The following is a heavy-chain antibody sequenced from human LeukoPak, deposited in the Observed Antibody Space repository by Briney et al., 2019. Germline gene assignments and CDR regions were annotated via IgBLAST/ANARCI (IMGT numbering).Heavy chain of an antibody. CDR3: TTDSRYVCVWGSYRYPVGLGDDAFDI. V-gene: IGHV3-15*01. CDR1: GCTFSNAW. D-gene: IGHD3-16*02. Sequence: NPGGSLRLSCAASGCTFSNAWMSWVRQAPGKGPEWVGRIKSQTDGGTTDYAAPVKGRFTISRDDSKNTLYLQMNSLKTEDTAVYYCTTDSRYVCVWGSYRYPVGLGDDAFDIWGQGTMVTVSS. J-gene: IGHJ3*02. CDR2: IKSQTDGGTT.